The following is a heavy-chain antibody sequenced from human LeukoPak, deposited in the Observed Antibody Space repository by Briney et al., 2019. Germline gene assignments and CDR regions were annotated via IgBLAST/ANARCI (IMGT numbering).Heavy chain of an antibody. V-gene: IGHV3-33*06. CDR1: GFTFITSA. Sequence: PGETLRLSCAASGFTFITSAMSWVRQAPGKGLEWVAVICYDGSNKYYADSVKGRFTISRDNSKNTLYLQMNSLRAEDTAVYYCAKDYGSVGYFDWSPSWAQSYFDYWGQGTPVSVSS. CDR2: ICYDGSNK. CDR3: AKDYGSVGYFDWSPSWAQSYFDY. J-gene: IGHJ4*02. D-gene: IGHD3-9*01.